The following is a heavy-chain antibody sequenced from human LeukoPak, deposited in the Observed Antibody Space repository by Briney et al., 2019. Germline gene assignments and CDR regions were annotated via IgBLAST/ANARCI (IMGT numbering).Heavy chain of an antibody. CDR3: ASYTNCSSTSCSFDY. V-gene: IGHV4-34*01. Sequence: SETLSLTCAVYGGSFSGYYWSWIRQPPGRGLEWIGEINHSGSTNYNPSLKSRVTISVDTSKNQFSLKLSSVTAADTAVYYCASYTNCSSTSCSFDYWGQGTLVTVSS. D-gene: IGHD2-2*01. CDR1: GGSFSGYY. CDR2: INHSGST. J-gene: IGHJ4*02.